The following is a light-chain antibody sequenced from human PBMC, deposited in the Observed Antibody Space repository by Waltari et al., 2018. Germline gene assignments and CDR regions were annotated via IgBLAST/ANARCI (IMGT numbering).Light chain of an antibody. CDR1: QSVSRC. Sequence: ELVLTQSPCTLSSSPGDRGPLSCRASQSVSRCLAWYQQKPGQAPRLLIYGASTRATGIPDRFSGSGSGTDFSLTISRLEPEDFAVYYCQKYDRLPATFGQGTKVEIK. CDR2: GAS. J-gene: IGKJ1*01. V-gene: IGKV3-20*01. CDR3: QKYDRLPAT.